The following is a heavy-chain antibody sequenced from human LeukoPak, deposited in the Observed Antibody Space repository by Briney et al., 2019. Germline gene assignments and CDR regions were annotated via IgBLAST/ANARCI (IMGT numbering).Heavy chain of an antibody. CDR1: GFTFSTYA. V-gene: IGHV3-23*01. J-gene: IGHJ4*02. D-gene: IGHD6-6*01. CDR3: ARGGAARPDF. CDR2: ISRSGDNT. Sequence: GGSLRLSCAASGFTFSTYAMSWVRQAPGKGLEWVSAISRSGDNTYYADSVKGRFTVSRDNSKNTLYLQMNSLRAEDTAVYYCARGGAARPDFWGQGTLVTVSS.